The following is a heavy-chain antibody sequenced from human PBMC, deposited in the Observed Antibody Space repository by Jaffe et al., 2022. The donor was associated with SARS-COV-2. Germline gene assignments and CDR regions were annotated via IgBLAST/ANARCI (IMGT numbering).Heavy chain of an antibody. V-gene: IGHV3-30*18. Sequence: QVQLVESGGGVVQPGRSLRLSCAASGFTFSSYGMHWVRQAPGKGLEWVAVISYDGSNKYYADSVKGRFTISRDNSKNTLYLQMNSLRAEDTAVYYCAKDGPGSPWYYYYGMDVWGQGTTVTVSS. CDR2: ISYDGSNK. CDR1: GFTFSSYG. J-gene: IGHJ6*02. CDR3: AKDGPGSPWYYYYGMDV. D-gene: IGHD6-25*01.